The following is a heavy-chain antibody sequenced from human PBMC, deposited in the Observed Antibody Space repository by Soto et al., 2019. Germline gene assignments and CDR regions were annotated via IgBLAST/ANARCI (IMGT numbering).Heavy chain of an antibody. V-gene: IGHV3-33*06. CDR2: IWYDGSKK. CDR1: GFTFSRYG. D-gene: IGHD1-1*01. Sequence: GGSLRLSCAASGFTFSRYGMHWVRQAPGKGLEWVAVIWYDGSKKYYADSVKGRFTISRDNSKNTLYLQMNSLRAEDTAVYYCAKNNEPNSQGGLDAWGQGTLLTVPS. J-gene: IGHJ5*02. CDR3: AKNNEPNSQGGLDA.